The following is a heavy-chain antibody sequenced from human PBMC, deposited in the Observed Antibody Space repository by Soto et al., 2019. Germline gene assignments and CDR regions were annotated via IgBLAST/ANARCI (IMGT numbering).Heavy chain of an antibody. D-gene: IGHD3-10*01. CDR3: ASGDRGAFDL. V-gene: IGHV3-74*01. Sequence: EVQLVESGGGLVRPGGSLRLSCAASGFTLSYYWMHWVRQAPGKGLVWVSRIHSDGRSTTYADFVKGRFIISRDNARKTVDLQMNSVRVEDTAVYYCASGDRGAFDLWGQGTVVTVSS. J-gene: IGHJ3*01. CDR1: GFTLSYYW. CDR2: IHSDGRST.